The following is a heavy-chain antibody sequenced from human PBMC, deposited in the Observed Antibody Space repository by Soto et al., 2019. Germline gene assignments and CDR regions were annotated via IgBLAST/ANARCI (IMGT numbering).Heavy chain of an antibody. J-gene: IGHJ4*02. CDR1: GFTFSSYW. CDR3: ASSPLSRYFDWPLYYFDY. Sequence: GGSLRLSCAASGFTFSSYWMSWVRQAPGKGLEWVANIKQDGSEKYYVDSVKGRFTISRDNAKNSLYLQMNSLRAGDTAVYYCASSPLSRYFDWPLYYFDYWGQGTLVTVSS. D-gene: IGHD3-9*01. V-gene: IGHV3-7*01. CDR2: IKQDGSEK.